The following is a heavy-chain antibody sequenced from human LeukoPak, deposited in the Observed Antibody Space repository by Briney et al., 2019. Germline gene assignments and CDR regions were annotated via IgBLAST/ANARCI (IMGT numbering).Heavy chain of an antibody. Sequence: GGSLRLSCAASGFTVSSNYMSWVRQAPGKGLEWVSVIYSGGSTYYADSVKGRFTISRDNSKNTLYLQMNSLRAEDTAVYYCARVVTYYYGSGSYLDYWGQGTLVTVSS. D-gene: IGHD3-10*01. CDR1: GFTVSSNY. J-gene: IGHJ4*02. V-gene: IGHV3-53*01. CDR3: ARVVTYYYGSGSYLDY. CDR2: IYSGGST.